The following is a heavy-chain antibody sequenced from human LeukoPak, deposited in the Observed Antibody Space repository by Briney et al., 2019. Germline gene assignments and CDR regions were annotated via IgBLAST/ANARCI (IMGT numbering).Heavy chain of an antibody. Sequence: PGGSLRLSCAASGFTFSSYAMSWVRQTPGKGLEWVSGISGNGGSTYYSDSVKGRFTISRDNSKNTVYLQINSLRAEDTAVYYCVKPHLILVLINWYFDLWGRGTLVTVSS. CDR1: GFTFSSYA. CDR3: VKPHLILVLINWYFDL. D-gene: IGHD3-22*01. V-gene: IGHV3-23*01. CDR2: ISGNGGST. J-gene: IGHJ2*01.